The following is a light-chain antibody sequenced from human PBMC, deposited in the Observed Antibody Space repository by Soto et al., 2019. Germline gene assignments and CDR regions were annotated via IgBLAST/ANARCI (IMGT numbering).Light chain of an antibody. CDR1: QTVNNNY. CDR3: QQYGSSPLT. J-gene: IGKJ4*01. Sequence: EPVLTQSTGTLSLSPGDKATLSCRASQTVNNNYLAWYQQIPGQAPRLLISGASGRATGTPDRFSGSASGTDFTLTISRLEPEDFAVYYCQQYGSSPLTFGGGTKVDIK. CDR2: GAS. V-gene: IGKV3-20*01.